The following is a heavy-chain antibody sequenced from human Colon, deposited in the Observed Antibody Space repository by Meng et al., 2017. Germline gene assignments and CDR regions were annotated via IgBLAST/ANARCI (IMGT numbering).Heavy chain of an antibody. Sequence: GESPKTSCAASGFTFSSYWMHRVRQAPGKGLVWVSRMNSDGSGTRYADSVKGRFTISRDNAKNMLYLPMNCLRAEDTAVYYCARGSDSGSYYGSEYFQHWGQGTLVTVSS. CDR2: MNSDGSGT. D-gene: IGHD1-26*01. J-gene: IGHJ1*01. CDR1: GFTFSSYW. V-gene: IGHV3-74*01. CDR3: ARGSDSGSYYGSEYFQH.